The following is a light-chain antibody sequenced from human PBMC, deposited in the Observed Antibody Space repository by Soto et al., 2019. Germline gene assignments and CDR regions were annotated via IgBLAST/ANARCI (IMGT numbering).Light chain of an antibody. CDR2: GAS. Sequence: DFQMTQSSSSLSASVGDRVTITCRASQGISNYLAWYQQKPGKVPKLLIYGASTLQSGVTSRFSGSGSGTDFTLTISNLQPEDVATYYCQKHNGAPFTFGPGTKVDIK. CDR1: QGISNY. V-gene: IGKV1-27*01. CDR3: QKHNGAPFT. J-gene: IGKJ3*01.